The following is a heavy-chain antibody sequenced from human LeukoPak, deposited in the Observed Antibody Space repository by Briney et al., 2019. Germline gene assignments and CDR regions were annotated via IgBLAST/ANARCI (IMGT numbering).Heavy chain of an antibody. CDR2: IIPILGIA. J-gene: IGHJ4*02. CDR3: ARDRTYPAVVTYDY. V-gene: IGHV1-69*04. D-gene: IGHD2-21*02. CDR1: GGTFSSYA. Sequence: SVKVSCKASGGTFSSYAISWVRQAPGQGLEWMGRIIPILGIANYAQKFQGRVTITVDKSTSTAYMELSSLRSEDTAVYYCARDRTYPAVVTYDYWGQGTLVTVSS.